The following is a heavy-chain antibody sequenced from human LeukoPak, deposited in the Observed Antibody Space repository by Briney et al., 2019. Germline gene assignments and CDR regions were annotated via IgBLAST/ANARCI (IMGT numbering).Heavy chain of an antibody. Sequence: SETLSLTCAVYGGSFSGYYWSWIRQPPGKGLEWIGEINHSGSTNYNPSLKSRVTISVDTSKNQFSLKLSSVTAADTAVYYCARDALYCSSTSCYRYWYFDLWGRGTLVTVSS. J-gene: IGHJ2*01. CDR2: INHSGST. D-gene: IGHD2-2*01. CDR1: GGSFSGYY. CDR3: ARDALYCSSTSCYRYWYFDL. V-gene: IGHV4-34*01.